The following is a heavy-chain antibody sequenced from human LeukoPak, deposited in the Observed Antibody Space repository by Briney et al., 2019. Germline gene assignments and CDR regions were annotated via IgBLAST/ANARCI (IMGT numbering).Heavy chain of an antibody. CDR3: ARDAVRVFDYDSSGYYYGNPYYYFDY. D-gene: IGHD3-22*01. CDR1: GGSISSSSYY. V-gene: IGHV4-39*07. J-gene: IGHJ4*02. CDR2: IYYSGST. Sequence: SETLSLTCTVSGGSISSSSYYWGWIRQPPGKGLEWIGSIYYSGSTYYNPSLKSRVTISVDTSKNQFSLKLSSVTAADTAVYYCARDAVRVFDYDSSGYYYGNPYYYFDYWGQGTLVTVSS.